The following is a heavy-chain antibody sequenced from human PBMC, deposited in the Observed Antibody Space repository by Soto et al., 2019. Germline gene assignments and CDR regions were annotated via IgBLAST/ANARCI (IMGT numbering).Heavy chain of an antibody. CDR1: GYSFTSYW. CDR2: IYPGDSDT. CDR3: ARHGRNSGWFDAFDI. D-gene: IGHD6-19*01. Sequence: EVQLVQSGAEVKKPGESLKISCKCSGYSFTSYWIGWVRQMPGKGLECMGIIYPGDSDTRYSPSFQGQVTISADKSISTAYLQWSSLKASDTAMYYCARHGRNSGWFDAFDIWGQGTMVTVSS. J-gene: IGHJ3*02. V-gene: IGHV5-51*01.